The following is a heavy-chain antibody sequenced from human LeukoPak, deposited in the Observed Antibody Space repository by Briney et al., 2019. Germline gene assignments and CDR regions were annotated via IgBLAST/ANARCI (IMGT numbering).Heavy chain of an antibody. D-gene: IGHD3-10*01. Sequence: GGSLRLSCAASGFTFTTYWMSWVRQAPGKGLEWVANIKQDGTEKYYVDSVKGRFTISRDNAKNSLYLQMNSLRVEDTAVYYCAKVAKYYYGSETYYFFEHWGQGTPVTASS. J-gene: IGHJ4*02. CDR2: IKQDGTEK. CDR3: AKVAKYYYGSETYYFFEH. V-gene: IGHV3-7*01. CDR1: GFTFTTYW.